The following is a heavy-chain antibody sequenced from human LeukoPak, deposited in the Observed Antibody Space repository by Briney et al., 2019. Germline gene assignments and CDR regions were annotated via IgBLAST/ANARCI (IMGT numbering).Heavy chain of an antibody. V-gene: IGHV4-59*08. D-gene: IGHD7-27*01. CDR1: GGSISSYY. CDR3: ARELGSYMDV. J-gene: IGHJ6*03. Sequence: SETLSLTCTVSGGSISSYYWSWIRQPPGKGLEWIGYIYYSGSTNYNPSLKSRVTISVDTSKNQFSLKLSSVTAADTAVYYCARELGSYMDVWGKGTTVTVSS. CDR2: IYYSGST.